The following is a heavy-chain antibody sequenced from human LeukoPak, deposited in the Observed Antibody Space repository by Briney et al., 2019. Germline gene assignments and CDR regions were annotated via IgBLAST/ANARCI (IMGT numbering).Heavy chain of an antibody. J-gene: IGHJ1*01. CDR2: ISAYNGNT. CDR1: GYTFTSYY. Sequence: ASVKVSCKASGYTFTSYYMHWVRQAPGQGLEWMGWISAYNGNTNYAQKFQGRVTMTIDTSTSTAYMELSSLRSEDTAVYYCARGPYSSSAEYFQHWGQGTLVTVSS. CDR3: ARGPYSSSAEYFQH. V-gene: IGHV1-18*04. D-gene: IGHD6-13*01.